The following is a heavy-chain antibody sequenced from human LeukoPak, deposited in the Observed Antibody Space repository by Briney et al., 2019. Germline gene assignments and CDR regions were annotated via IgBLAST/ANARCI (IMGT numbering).Heavy chain of an antibody. V-gene: IGHV4-59*12. J-gene: IGHJ5*02. CDR1: GGSISSYY. CDR3: ARDGFGWFDP. D-gene: IGHD2-2*03. CDR2: IYYSGST. Sequence: SETLSLTCTVSGGSISSYYWSWIRQPPGKGPEWIGYIYYSGSTNYNPSLKSRVTISVDTSKNQFSLKLSSVTAADTAVYYCARDGFGWFDPWGQGTLVTVSS.